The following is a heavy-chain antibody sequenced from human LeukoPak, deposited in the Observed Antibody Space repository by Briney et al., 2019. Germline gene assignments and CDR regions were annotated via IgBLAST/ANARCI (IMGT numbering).Heavy chain of an antibody. CDR2: ISGSGGST. CDR3: AKRYCSSTSCYDGFDY. Sequence: GGSLRLSCAASGFTFSSYAMSWVRQAPGKGLEWVSAISGSGGSTYYADSVKGRFTISRDNSKNTPYLQMNSLRAEDTAVYYCAKRYCSSTSCYDGFDYWGQGTLVTVSS. V-gene: IGHV3-23*01. CDR1: GFTFSSYA. J-gene: IGHJ4*02. D-gene: IGHD2-2*01.